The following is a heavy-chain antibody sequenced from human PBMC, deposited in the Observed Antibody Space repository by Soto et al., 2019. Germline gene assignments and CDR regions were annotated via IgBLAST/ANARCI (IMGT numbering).Heavy chain of an antibody. CDR1: GFTFSNAW. CDR3: TTAYGDYEGDAFDI. D-gene: IGHD4-17*01. J-gene: IGHJ3*02. CDR2: IKSKTDGGTT. Sequence: GGSLILSCAASGFTFSNAWMSWVRQAPGKGLEWVGRIKSKTDGGTTDYAAPVKGRFTISRDDSKNTLYLQMNSLKTEDTAVYYCTTAYGDYEGDAFDIWGQGTMVTVSS. V-gene: IGHV3-15*01.